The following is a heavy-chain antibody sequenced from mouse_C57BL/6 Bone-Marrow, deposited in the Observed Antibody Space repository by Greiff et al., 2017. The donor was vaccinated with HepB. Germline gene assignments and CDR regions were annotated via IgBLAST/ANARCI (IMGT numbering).Heavy chain of an antibody. CDR1: GYTFTSYW. CDR2: IDPSDSYT. D-gene: IGHD1-1*01. V-gene: IGHV1-69*01. Sequence: VQLQQPGAELVMPGASVKLSCKASGYTFTSYWMHWVKQRPGQGLEWIGEIDPSDSYTNYNQKFKGKSTLTVDKSSSTAYMQLSGLTSEDSAVYYCAREFPYYYGSSYDYAMDYWGQGTSVTVSS. CDR3: AREFPYYYGSSYDYAMDY. J-gene: IGHJ4*01.